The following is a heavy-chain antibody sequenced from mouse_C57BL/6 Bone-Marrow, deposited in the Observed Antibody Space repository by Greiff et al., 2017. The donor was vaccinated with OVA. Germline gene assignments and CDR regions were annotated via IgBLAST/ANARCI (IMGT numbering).Heavy chain of an antibody. D-gene: IGHD1-1*01. J-gene: IGHJ3*01. CDR3: ARDYGSISVFAY. Sequence: QVQLKQSGAELVRPGASVKMSCKASGYTFTSYNMHWVKQTPRQGLEWIGALYPGNGDTSYNQKFKGKATLTVDKSSSTAYMQLSSLTSEDSAVYFCARDYGSISVFAYWGQGTLVTVSA. CDR1: GYTFTSYN. V-gene: IGHV1-12*01. CDR2: LYPGNGDT.